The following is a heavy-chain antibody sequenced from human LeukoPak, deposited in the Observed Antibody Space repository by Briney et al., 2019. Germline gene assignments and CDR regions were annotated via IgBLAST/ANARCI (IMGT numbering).Heavy chain of an antibody. CDR3: ATYFYGEYGSYYFDY. D-gene: IGHD4-17*01. V-gene: IGHV4-30-2*01. Sequence: SETLSLTCAVSGGSISSGGYSWSWIRQPPGKGLEWIGYIYHSGSTYYDPSLKGRVTMSVDKSKNQFSLKLSSVTAADTAVYYCATYFYGEYGSYYFDYWGQGTLVTVSS. CDR2: IYHSGST. J-gene: IGHJ4*02. CDR1: GGSISSGGYS.